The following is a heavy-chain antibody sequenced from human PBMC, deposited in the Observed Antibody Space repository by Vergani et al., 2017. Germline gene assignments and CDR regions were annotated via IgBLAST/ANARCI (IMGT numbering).Heavy chain of an antibody. D-gene: IGHD3-9*01. V-gene: IGHV3-30-3*01. CDR1: GFTFSSYA. J-gene: IGHJ4*02. Sequence: QVQLVESGGGVVQPGRSLRLSCAASGFTFSSYAMHWVRQAPGKGLEWVAVISYDGSNKYYADSVKGRFTISRDNSKNTLYLQMNSLRAEDTAVYYCASGGPDLTGVVRYFGWEIGDYWGQGTLVTVSS. CDR3: ASGGPDLTGVVRYFGWEIGDY. CDR2: ISYDGSNK.